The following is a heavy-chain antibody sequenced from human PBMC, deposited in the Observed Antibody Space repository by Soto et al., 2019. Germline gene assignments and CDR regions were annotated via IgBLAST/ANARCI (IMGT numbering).Heavy chain of an antibody. Sequence: SETLSLTWTVSGVSIINSSYYWGWIRQPPGKGLEWIGSIYYSGSTYYNPSLKSRVTISVDTSKNQFSLKLSSVTAADTAVYYCARSDYDALYDYWGQGTLVTVSS. D-gene: IGHD3-16*01. CDR2: IYYSGST. CDR3: ARSDYDALYDY. V-gene: IGHV4-39*01. CDR1: GVSIINSSYY. J-gene: IGHJ4*02.